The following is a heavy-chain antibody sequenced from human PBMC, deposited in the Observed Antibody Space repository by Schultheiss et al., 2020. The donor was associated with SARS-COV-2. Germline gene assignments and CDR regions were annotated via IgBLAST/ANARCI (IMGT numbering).Heavy chain of an antibody. CDR1: GFTFSDYG. V-gene: IGHV3-30*18. Sequence: GGSLRLSCAASGFTFSDYGMHWVRQAPGKGLEWVAVISYDGSNKYYADSVKGRFTISRDNSKNTLYLQMNSLRAEDTAVYYCAKVSYCGGDCYGYFQHWGQGTLVTVSS. CDR2: ISYDGSNK. J-gene: IGHJ1*01. CDR3: AKVSYCGGDCYGYFQH. D-gene: IGHD2-21*02.